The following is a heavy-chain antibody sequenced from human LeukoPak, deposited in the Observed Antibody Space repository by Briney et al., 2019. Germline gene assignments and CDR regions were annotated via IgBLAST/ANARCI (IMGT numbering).Heavy chain of an antibody. D-gene: IGHD6-13*01. Sequence: GGSLRLSCAASGFTFSSYGMHWVRQAPGKGLEWVAVISYDGSNKYYADSVKGRFTISRDNSKNTLYLQMNSLRAEDTAVYYCAKDRQMYSSSWDRGYYFDYWGQGTLVTVSS. CDR3: AKDRQMYSSSWDRGYYFDY. CDR2: ISYDGSNK. CDR1: GFTFSSYG. V-gene: IGHV3-30*18. J-gene: IGHJ4*02.